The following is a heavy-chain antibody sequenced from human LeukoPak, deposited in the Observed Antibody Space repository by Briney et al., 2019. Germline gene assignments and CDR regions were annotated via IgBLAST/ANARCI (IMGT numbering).Heavy chain of an antibody. J-gene: IGHJ5*02. CDR1: GYTFTGYY. D-gene: IGHD3-10*01. V-gene: IGHV1-2*02. Sequence: GASVTVSCKASGYTFTGYYMHWVRQAPGQGLEWMGWINPNSGGTNYAQKFQGRVTMTRDASISTAYMELSRLRSDDTAVYYCASQSFEGFWFDPWGQGTLVTVSS. CDR2: INPNSGGT. CDR3: ASQSFEGFWFDP.